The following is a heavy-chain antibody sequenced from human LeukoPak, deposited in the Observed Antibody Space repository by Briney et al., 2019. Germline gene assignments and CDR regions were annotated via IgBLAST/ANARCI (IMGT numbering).Heavy chain of an antibody. J-gene: IGHJ3*02. Sequence: ASVTVSCTASGGTFSSYTINWVRQAPGQGLEWMGRIIPTLDMTNYAQKFQGRVTITADKSTSTAYMELSSLRSEDTAVYFCASPRQNYYDSAGSFDMWGQGTMVTVSS. CDR2: IIPTLDMT. CDR1: GGTFSSYT. CDR3: ASPRQNYYDSAGSFDM. V-gene: IGHV1-69*02. D-gene: IGHD3-22*01.